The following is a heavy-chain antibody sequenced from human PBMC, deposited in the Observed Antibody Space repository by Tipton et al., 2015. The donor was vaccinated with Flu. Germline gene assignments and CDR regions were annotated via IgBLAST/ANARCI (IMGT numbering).Heavy chain of an antibody. CDR2: ISNSGNS. Sequence: TLSLTCSVSGDSISSFYWSWIRQPPGKGLEWIAYISNSGNSNYNPSLKSRITVSVDTSKNQFSLILSSVTAADTAVYYCARSSRGWYRAMFDWGQGTLVTVSS. J-gene: IGHJ4*02. CDR1: GDSISSFY. D-gene: IGHD6-19*01. V-gene: IGHV4-59*01. CDR3: ARSSRGWYRAMFD.